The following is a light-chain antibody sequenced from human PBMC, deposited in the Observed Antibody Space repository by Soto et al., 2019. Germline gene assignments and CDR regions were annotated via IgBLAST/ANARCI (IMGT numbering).Light chain of an antibody. V-gene: IGLV2-14*03. CDR3: SSYSSNNILSYV. Sequence: QSVLTQPASVSGSPGQSITISCTGTRNDVGGYNYVSWYQQHPGTAPKLLMFEVSNRPSGVSGRFSGSKSGNTASLTISGLQSQDEADYYCSSYSSNNILSYVFGTGTKATVL. CDR1: RNDVGGYNY. J-gene: IGLJ1*01. CDR2: EVS.